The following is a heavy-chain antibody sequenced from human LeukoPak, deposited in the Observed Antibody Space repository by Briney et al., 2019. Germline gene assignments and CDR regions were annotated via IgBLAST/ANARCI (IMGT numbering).Heavy chain of an antibody. V-gene: IGHV3-13*01. D-gene: IGHD4-23*01. CDR3: ARVRSVGGNPHAFNI. Sequence: GGSLRLSCAASGFTFSNSDMHWVRQSTGNGLEWVSAIGTAGDTYYSDSVKGRFTISRENAKNSLYLQMNSLRVEDTALYYCARVRSVGGNPHAFNIWGQGTMVTVSS. CDR2: IGTAGDT. CDR1: GFTFSNSD. J-gene: IGHJ3*02.